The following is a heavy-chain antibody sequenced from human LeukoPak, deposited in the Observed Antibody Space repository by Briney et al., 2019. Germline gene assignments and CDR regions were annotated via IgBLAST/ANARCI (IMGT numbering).Heavy chain of an antibody. CDR1: GVSFSDSY. CDR3: TRDTGTTGEVKFDP. Sequence: SETLSLTCAVTGVSFSDSYWSWIRQPPGKGLEWIGSINYSGNTYYNPSLKSRVTMSVDTSKNQFSLRLSSVTAADTAVYFCTRDTGTTGEVKFDPWGQGTLVTVSS. CDR2: INYSGNT. V-gene: IGHV4-59*12. D-gene: IGHD4-17*01. J-gene: IGHJ5*02.